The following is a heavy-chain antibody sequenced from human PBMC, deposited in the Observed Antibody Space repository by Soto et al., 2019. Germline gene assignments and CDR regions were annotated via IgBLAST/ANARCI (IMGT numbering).Heavy chain of an antibody. CDR1: GFTFSSYW. V-gene: IGHV3-7*01. D-gene: IGHD3-10*01. CDR3: ARVSRNYGPTPPHMDV. J-gene: IGHJ6*03. CDR2: IKQEGSEK. Sequence: GGSLRLSCAASGFTFSSYWMSLGRQAPGKGLEWVANIKQEGSEKYYVDSVKGRFTISRDNAKNSLYLQMNSLRAEDPAVYYCARVSRNYGPTPPHMDVWGKGTTVTVS.